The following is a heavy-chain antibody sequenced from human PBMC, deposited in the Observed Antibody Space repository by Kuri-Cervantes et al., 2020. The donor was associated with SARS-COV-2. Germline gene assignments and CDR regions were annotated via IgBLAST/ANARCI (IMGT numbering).Heavy chain of an antibody. D-gene: IGHD4-17*01. Sequence: SETLSLTCTVSSGSISSYYWSWIRQPPGKGLEWIGYIYYSGSTNYNPSRKSRVTISVDTSKNQFSLRLSSVTAADTAVYYCARVPYGDYGYWYFDLWGRGTLVTVSS. CDR3: ARVPYGDYGYWYFDL. CDR1: SGSISSYY. J-gene: IGHJ2*01. CDR2: IYYSGST. V-gene: IGHV4-59*01.